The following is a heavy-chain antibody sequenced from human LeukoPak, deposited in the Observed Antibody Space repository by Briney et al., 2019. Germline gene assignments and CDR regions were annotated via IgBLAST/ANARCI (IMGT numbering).Heavy chain of an antibody. J-gene: IGHJ4*02. CDR1: EFTFSSYE. D-gene: IGHD3-22*01. CDR3: ARDYYDSSGYYRLLDY. V-gene: IGHV3-48*03. CDR2: ISSSGSTI. Sequence: GGSLRLSCAASEFTFSSYEMNWVRQAPGKGLEWVSYISSSGSTIYYADSVKGRFTISRDNAKNSLYLQMNSLRAEDTAVYYCARDYYDSSGYYRLLDYWGQGTLVTVSS.